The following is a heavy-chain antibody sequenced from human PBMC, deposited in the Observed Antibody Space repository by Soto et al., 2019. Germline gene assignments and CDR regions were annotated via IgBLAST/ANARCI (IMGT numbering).Heavy chain of an antibody. D-gene: IGHD3-22*01. V-gene: IGHV1-18*04. J-gene: IGHJ5*01. CDR3: ATAGNYDSSGRDF. CDR1: GFIFNNYA. Sequence: SSVKVCCKAFGFIFNNYAISWVRQAPGQGLEWMGWISANSGNTNYAQKLQGRVTMTTDTSTSTAYMELRSLRSDDTAVYYCATAGNYDSSGRDFWG. CDR2: ISANSGNT.